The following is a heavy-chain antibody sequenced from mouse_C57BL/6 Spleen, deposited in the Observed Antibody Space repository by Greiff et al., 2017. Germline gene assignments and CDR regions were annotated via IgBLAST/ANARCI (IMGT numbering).Heavy chain of an antibody. D-gene: IGHD5-1-1*01. CDR2: IDPETGGT. Sequence: QVQLQQSGAELVRPGASVTLSCKASGYTFTDYEMHWVKQTPVHGLEWIGAIDPETGGTAYNQKFKGKAILTADKSSSTAYMELRSLTSEDSAVYYCTSLPIPKRYFDVWGTGTTVTVSS. CDR1: GYTFTDYE. V-gene: IGHV1-15*01. J-gene: IGHJ1*03. CDR3: TSLPIPKRYFDV.